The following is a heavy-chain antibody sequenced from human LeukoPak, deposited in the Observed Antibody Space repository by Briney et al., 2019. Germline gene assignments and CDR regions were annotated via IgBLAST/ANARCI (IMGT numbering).Heavy chain of an antibody. J-gene: IGHJ4*02. V-gene: IGHV4-34*01. CDR1: GGSFSGYY. CDR2: INHSGST. D-gene: IGHD2-2*01. Sequence: SETLSLTCAVYGGSFSGYYWSWIRQPPGKGLEWIGEINHSGSTNYNPSLKSRVAISVDTSKNQFSLKLSSVTAADTAVYYCARGREELVVPAYYFDYWGQGTLVTVSS. CDR3: ARGREELVVPAYYFDY.